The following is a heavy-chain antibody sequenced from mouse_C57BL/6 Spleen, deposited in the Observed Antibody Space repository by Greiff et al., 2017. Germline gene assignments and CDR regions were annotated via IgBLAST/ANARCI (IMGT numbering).Heavy chain of an antibody. CDR2: INPSSGYT. Sequence: VKLQESGAELARPGASVKMSCKASGYTFTSYTMHWVKQRPGQGLEWIGYINPSSGYTKYNQKFKDKATLTADKSSSTAYMQLSSLTSEDSAVYYCARHYGSSCFDYWGQGTTLTVSS. D-gene: IGHD1-1*01. CDR1: GYTFTSYT. V-gene: IGHV1-4*01. CDR3: ARHYGSSCFDY. J-gene: IGHJ2*01.